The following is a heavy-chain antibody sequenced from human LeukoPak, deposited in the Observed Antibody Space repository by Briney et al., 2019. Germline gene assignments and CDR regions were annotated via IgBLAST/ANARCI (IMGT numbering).Heavy chain of an antibody. Sequence: GGSLRLSCAASGFTFSSYSMNWVRQAPGKGLEWVSSISSSSSYIYYEDSVKGRFTTSRENAHNSLYLQMNSLGAEDTAVYDCARAIEFDYGGQGTLVTVSA. J-gene: IGHJ4*02. CDR3: ARAIEFDY. CDR2: ISSSSSYI. CDR1: GFTFSSYS. V-gene: IGHV3-21*01. D-gene: IGHD3-10*01.